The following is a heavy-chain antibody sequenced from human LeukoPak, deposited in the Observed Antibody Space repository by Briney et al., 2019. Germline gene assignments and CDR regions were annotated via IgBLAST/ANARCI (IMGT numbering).Heavy chain of an antibody. D-gene: IGHD2-15*01. Sequence: ASVKVSCKASGYTFTGYYMHWVRQAPGQGPEWMGWINPNSGGTDYAQKFKGRVTMTRDTSLNTPYMELSSLTSDDTAVYYCARDGEDVARSGRVYGMDVWGQGTTVTVSS. V-gene: IGHV1-2*02. CDR3: ARDGEDVARSGRVYGMDV. J-gene: IGHJ6*02. CDR1: GYTFTGYY. CDR2: INPNSGGT.